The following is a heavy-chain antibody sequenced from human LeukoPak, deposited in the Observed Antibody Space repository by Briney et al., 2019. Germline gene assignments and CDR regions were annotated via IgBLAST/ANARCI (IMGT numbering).Heavy chain of an antibody. Sequence: GGSLRLSCAASGFPFSSYSMTWVRQAPGKGLEWVAVISNDESKKYYADSVKGRFTISRDNSKNTLSLQVSSLRAEDTAVYYCAKDRYSYAFEYFESWGQGTLVTVSS. CDR3: AKDRYSYAFEYFES. V-gene: IGHV3-30*18. CDR2: ISNDESKK. D-gene: IGHD3-16*01. CDR1: GFPFSSYS. J-gene: IGHJ4*02.